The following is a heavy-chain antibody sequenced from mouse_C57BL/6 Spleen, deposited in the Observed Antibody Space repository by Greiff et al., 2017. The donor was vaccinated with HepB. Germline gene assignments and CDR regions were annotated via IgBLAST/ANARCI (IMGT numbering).Heavy chain of an antibody. Sequence: EVKLVESGAGLVKPGGSLKLSCAASGFTFSSYAMSWVRQTPEKRLEWVAYISSGGDYIYYADTVKGRFTISRDNARNTLYLQVSSLKSEDTAMYYCTRDGGLGHFDYWGQGTTLTVSS. V-gene: IGHV5-9-1*02. D-gene: IGHD2-3*01. CDR2: ISSGGDYI. J-gene: IGHJ2*01. CDR3: TRDGGLGHFDY. CDR1: GFTFSSYA.